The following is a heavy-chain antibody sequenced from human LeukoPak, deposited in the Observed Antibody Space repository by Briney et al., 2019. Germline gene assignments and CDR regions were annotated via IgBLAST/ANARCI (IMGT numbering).Heavy chain of an antibody. CDR2: IYYSGST. CDR1: GGSVSSSSYY. J-gene: IGHJ5*02. V-gene: IGHV4-39*07. Sequence: SETLSLTCTVSGGSVSSSSYYWGWICQPPGKGLEWIGSIYYSGSTYYNPSLKSRVTISVDTSKNEFSLKLTSVTAADTAVFYCARGRGTIMNVGGPTRFDPWGQGILVIVSS. D-gene: IGHD3/OR15-3a*01. CDR3: ARGRGTIMNVGGPTRFDP.